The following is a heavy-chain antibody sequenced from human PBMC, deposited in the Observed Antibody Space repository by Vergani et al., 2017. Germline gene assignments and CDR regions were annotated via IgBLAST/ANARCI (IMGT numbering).Heavy chain of an antibody. CDR3: ARDSSGYYPLYYYYGMDV. J-gene: IGHJ6*02. V-gene: IGHV4-30-4*01. CDR1: AGSISSGDYY. CDR2: IYYSGSA. D-gene: IGHD3-22*01. Sequence: QVQLQESGPGLVKPSQTLSLTCTVSAGSISSGDYYWSWLRQPPGKGLEWIGYIYYSGSAYYNPSLNSRVTISVDTSKDQFSLKLSSVTAADTAVYYCARDSSGYYPLYYYYGMDVWGQGTTVTVSS.